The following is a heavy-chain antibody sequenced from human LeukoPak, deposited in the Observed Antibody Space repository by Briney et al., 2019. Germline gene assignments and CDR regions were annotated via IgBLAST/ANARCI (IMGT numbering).Heavy chain of an antibody. Sequence: SETLSLTCTVSGGSISSADYYWSWIRQPPGKGLEWIGYGYYSGRTYYNPSLKSRLTISLDTSKNHFSLNLSSVIAADTAVYFCAKDVRRRGASNYFDNWGQGTLVTVSS. CDR2: GYYSGRT. CDR3: AKDVRRRGASNYFDN. CDR1: GGSISSADYY. V-gene: IGHV4-30-4*08. J-gene: IGHJ4*02. D-gene: IGHD2-2*01.